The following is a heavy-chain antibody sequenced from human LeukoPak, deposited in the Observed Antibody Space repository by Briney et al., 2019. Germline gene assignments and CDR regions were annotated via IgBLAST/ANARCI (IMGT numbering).Heavy chain of an antibody. CDR2: ISGDGRDT. J-gene: IGHJ6*04. V-gene: IGHV3-23*01. Sequence: GGSLRLSCAASGFSFSSFGMSWVRQAPGRGLQWVSSISGDGRDTFYADSVKGRFTVSRDNSKTTMFLQMNSLRVEDTALYYCAELGITMIGGVWGKGTTVTISS. CDR1: GFSFSSFG. D-gene: IGHD3-10*02. CDR3: AELGITMIGGV.